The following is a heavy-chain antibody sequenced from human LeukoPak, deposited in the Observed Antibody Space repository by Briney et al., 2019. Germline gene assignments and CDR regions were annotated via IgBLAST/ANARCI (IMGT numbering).Heavy chain of an antibody. CDR3: ARDQDSSGWSRYYFDY. CDR1: GDSVSSNSAA. D-gene: IGHD6-19*01. Sequence: SQTLSLTCAISGDSVSSNSAAWNWIRQSPSRGLEWLGRTYYRSKWYNDYAVSVKSRITINPDTSKNQFSLQLNSVTPEDTAVYYCARDQDSSGWSRYYFDYWGQGTLVTVPS. V-gene: IGHV6-1*01. CDR2: TYYRSKWYN. J-gene: IGHJ4*02.